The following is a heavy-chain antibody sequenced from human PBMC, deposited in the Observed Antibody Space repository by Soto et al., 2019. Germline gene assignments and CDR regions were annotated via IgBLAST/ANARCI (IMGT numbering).Heavy chain of an antibody. Sequence: QVQLVQSGAEVKKPGASVKVSCKASGYTFTSYGISWVRQAPGQGLEWMGWISAYNGNTNYAQKLQGRVTMTTDTSTGTAYMELRSLRSDDTAVYYCARNSITIFGVVIMELDYWGQGTLVTVSS. CDR3: ARNSITIFGVVIMELDY. CDR1: GYTFTSYG. J-gene: IGHJ4*02. D-gene: IGHD3-3*01. CDR2: ISAYNGNT. V-gene: IGHV1-18*01.